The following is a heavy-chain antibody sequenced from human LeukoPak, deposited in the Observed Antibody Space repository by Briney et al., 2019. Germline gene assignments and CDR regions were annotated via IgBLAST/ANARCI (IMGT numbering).Heavy chain of an antibody. J-gene: IGHJ4*02. D-gene: IGHD3-9*01. CDR1: GFTFGTYT. CDR3: AKDISYDILTGYPDY. V-gene: IGHV3-21*04. Sequence: GGSLRLSCAASGFTFGTYTMNWVRQAPGKGLEWVSSISISSTYRYYADSVKGRSTMSRDNAKNSLFLQMNSLRAEDTALYYCAKDISYDILTGYPDYWGQGTLVTVSS. CDR2: ISISSTYR.